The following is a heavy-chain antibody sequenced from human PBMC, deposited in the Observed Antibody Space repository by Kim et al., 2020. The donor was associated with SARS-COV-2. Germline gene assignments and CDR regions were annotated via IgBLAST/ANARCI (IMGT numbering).Heavy chain of an antibody. Sequence: SETLSLTCTVSGGSISSGGYYWSWIRQHPGKGLEWIGYIYYSGSTYYNPSLKSRVTLSVDTSKNQFSLKLSSVTAADTAVYYCAGAPITMIVVVNAFDIWGQGTMVTVSS. V-gene: IGHV4-31*03. CDR1: GGSISSGGYY. D-gene: IGHD3-22*01. CDR3: AGAPITMIVVVNAFDI. J-gene: IGHJ3*02. CDR2: IYYSGST.